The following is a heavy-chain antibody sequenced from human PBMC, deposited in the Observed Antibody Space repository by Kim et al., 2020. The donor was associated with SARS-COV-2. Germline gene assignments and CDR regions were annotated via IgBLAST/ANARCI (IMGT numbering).Heavy chain of an antibody. Sequence: TSYADSVKGRFTISRDNAKNTLYLQMNSLRAEDTAGYYCARAEVPAVHSVWGQGTTLPVSS. V-gene: IGHV3-74*01. CDR2: T. CDR3: ARAEVPAVHSV. D-gene: IGHD2-2*01. J-gene: IGHJ6*02.